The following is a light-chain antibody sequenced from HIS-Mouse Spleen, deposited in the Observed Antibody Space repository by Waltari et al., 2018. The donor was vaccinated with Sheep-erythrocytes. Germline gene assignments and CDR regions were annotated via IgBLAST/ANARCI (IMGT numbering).Light chain of an antibody. CDR2: EGS. CDR1: SIDVGSYNL. J-gene: IGLJ2*01. V-gene: IGLV2-23*01. CDR3: CSYAGSSTYVV. Sequence: SALTQPASVSGSPGQSITISCTGTSIDVGSYNLVSWYQQHPGKAPQLMIYEGSKRPSGVSNRFSGSKSGNTASLTISGLQAEDEADYYCCSYAGSSTYVVFGGGTKLTVL.